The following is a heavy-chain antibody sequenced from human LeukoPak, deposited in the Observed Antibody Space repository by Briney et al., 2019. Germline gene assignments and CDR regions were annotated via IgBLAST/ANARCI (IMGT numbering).Heavy chain of an antibody. CDR2: IYHSGST. Sequence: KPSETLSLTCTVSGGSISSYYWSWIRQPPGKGLEWIGYIYHSGSTYYNPSLKSRVTISVDRSKNQFSLKLSSVTAADTAVYYCASLGAAAGTGPDYWGQGTLVTVSS. D-gene: IGHD6-13*01. CDR3: ASLGAAAGTGPDY. J-gene: IGHJ4*02. CDR1: GGSISSYY. V-gene: IGHV4-59*12.